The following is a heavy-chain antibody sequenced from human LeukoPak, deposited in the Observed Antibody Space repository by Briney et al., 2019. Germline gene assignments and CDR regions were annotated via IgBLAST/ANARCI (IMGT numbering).Heavy chain of an antibody. CDR1: GITLSNYG. CDR3: AKRGVVIRVILVGFHKEAYYFDS. J-gene: IGHJ4*02. CDR2: ISGSGGRT. Sequence: PGGSLRLSCAVSGITLSNYGMSWCRLAPGKGLEWFAGISGSGGRTNYADSVKGRFTISRDNAKNTLYLKMNSMRAEDTAVYFCAKRGVVIRVILVGFHKEAYYFDSWGQGALVTVSS. V-gene: IGHV3-23*01. D-gene: IGHD3-22*01.